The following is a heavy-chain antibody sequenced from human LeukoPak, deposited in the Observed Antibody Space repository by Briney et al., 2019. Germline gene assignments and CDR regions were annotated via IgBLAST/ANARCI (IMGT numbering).Heavy chain of an antibody. Sequence: GGSLRLSCAASGFTFSSYEMNWVRQAPGKGLEWVSYISSSGSTIYYADSVEGRFTISRDNAKNSLYLQMNSLRAEDTAVYYCARDGQWLVEVPFDYRGQGTLVTVSS. CDR3: ARDGQWLVEVPFDY. J-gene: IGHJ4*02. CDR2: ISSSGSTI. D-gene: IGHD6-19*01. CDR1: GFTFSSYE. V-gene: IGHV3-48*03.